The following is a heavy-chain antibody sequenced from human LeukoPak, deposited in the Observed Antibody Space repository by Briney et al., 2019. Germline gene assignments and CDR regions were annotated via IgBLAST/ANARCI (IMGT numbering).Heavy chain of an antibody. Sequence: GGSLRLSCAASEFIFSNYPMSWVRQAPGKGLEWVSAIGAGGSDTYYAHSVKGRFTISRDNSKNTLYLQMNGLRAEDTAPYYCAKGRYCTGGTCTLFHYWGQGTLVSVSS. CDR2: IGAGGSDT. CDR3: AKGRYCTGGTCTLFHY. D-gene: IGHD2-15*01. CDR1: EFIFSNYP. V-gene: IGHV3-23*01. J-gene: IGHJ4*02.